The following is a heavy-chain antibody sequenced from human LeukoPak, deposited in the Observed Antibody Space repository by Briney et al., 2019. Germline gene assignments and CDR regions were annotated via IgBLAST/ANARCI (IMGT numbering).Heavy chain of an antibody. V-gene: IGHV3-15*07. J-gene: IGHJ4*02. Sequence: PGGSPRLSCAASGFNFDNAWMYWVRQAPGKGLEWVGRIKSKIDGGAIDYATPVKGRFAMSRDDSKNTLYLQMNSLKTEDTAVYYCTTGYDSSGYLVGDFDYWGQGTLVTVSS. CDR2: IKSKIDGGAI. D-gene: IGHD3-22*01. CDR3: TTGYDSSGYLVGDFDY. CDR1: GFNFDNAW.